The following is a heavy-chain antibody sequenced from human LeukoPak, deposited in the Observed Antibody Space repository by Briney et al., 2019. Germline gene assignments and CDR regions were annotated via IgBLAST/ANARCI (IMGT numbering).Heavy chain of an antibody. D-gene: IGHD2-2*01. Sequence: GGSLRLSCAASGFTFSSYSMNWVRQAPGKGLEWVSSISSSSSYIYYADSVNGRFTISRDNAKNSLYLQMNSLRAEDTAVYYCARWGSSTTDFDYWGQGTLVTVSS. CDR2: ISSSSSYI. J-gene: IGHJ4*02. CDR3: ARWGSSTTDFDY. CDR1: GFTFSSYS. V-gene: IGHV3-21*01.